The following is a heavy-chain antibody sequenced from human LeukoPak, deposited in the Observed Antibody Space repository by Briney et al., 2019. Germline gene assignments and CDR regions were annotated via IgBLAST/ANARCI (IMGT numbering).Heavy chain of an antibody. V-gene: IGHV4-39*07. CDR2: IYYSGST. CDR3: AREMGSTTAYYYYYGMDV. D-gene: IGHD5/OR15-5a*01. J-gene: IGHJ6*02. Sequence: KPSETLSLTCTVSGFSISSSSYYWGWIRQPPGKGLEWIGSIYYSGSTYYNPSLKSRVTISVDTSKNQFSLKLSSVTAADTAVYYCAREMGSTTAYYYYYGMDVWGQGTTVTVSS. CDR1: GFSISSSSYY.